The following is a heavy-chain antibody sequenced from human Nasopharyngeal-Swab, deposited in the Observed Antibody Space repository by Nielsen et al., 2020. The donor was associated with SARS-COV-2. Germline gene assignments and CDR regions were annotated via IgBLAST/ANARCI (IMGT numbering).Heavy chain of an antibody. CDR2: ISWNSGTP. CDR1: GFTFDDYA. Sequence: SLKISCAASGFTFDDYAVHWVRQAPGKGLEWVSGISWNSGTPGYADSVKGRFTISIDNAKSSLYLQMNSLRAEDTALYYCAKDFNVDTAMVTYYYGMDVWGQGTTVTVSS. V-gene: IGHV3-9*01. CDR3: AKDFNVDTAMVTYYYGMDV. D-gene: IGHD5-18*01. J-gene: IGHJ6*02.